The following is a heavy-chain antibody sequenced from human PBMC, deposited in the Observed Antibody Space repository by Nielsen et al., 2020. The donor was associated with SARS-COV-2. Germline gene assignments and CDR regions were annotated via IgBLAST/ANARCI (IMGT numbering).Heavy chain of an antibody. D-gene: IGHD3-10*01. CDR2: IIPIFGTA. Sequence: SVKVSCKASGGTFSSYAISWVRQAPGQGLEWMGGIIPIFGTANYAQKFQGRVTITADKSTSTAYMELSSLRSEDTAVYYCASGREQSEGTMVRGVTSSFDYWGQGTLVTVSS. J-gene: IGHJ4*02. V-gene: IGHV1-69*06. CDR1: GGTFSSYA. CDR3: ASGREQSEGTMVRGVTSSFDY.